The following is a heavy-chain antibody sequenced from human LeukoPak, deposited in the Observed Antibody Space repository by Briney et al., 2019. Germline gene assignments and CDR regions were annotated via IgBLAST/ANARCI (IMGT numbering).Heavy chain of an antibody. CDR2: ISGRDGST. CDR1: GFTFSSCA. V-gene: IGHV3-23*01. J-gene: IGHJ4*02. Sequence: GGSLRLSCAPSGFTFSSCAMSWVRQAPGKGLEWVSGISGRDGSTYNADSVKGRFTISRDNSKNTVYLQMNSLRAEDTAIYYCACSSAWSRQIDYWGQGTLVTVSS. D-gene: IGHD6-19*01. CDR3: ACSSAWSRQIDY.